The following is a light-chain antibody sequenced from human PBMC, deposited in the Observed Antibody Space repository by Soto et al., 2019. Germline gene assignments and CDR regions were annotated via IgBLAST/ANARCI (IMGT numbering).Light chain of an antibody. J-gene: IGKJ5*01. V-gene: IGKV1-9*01. CDR1: QGISSY. CDR2: AAS. Sequence: QMAHTQSSLSSSLGNVYIFVCRSSQGISSYLAWYQQKPGKAPKLLIYAASTLQSGVPSRFSGSGSGTEFTLPISSLQPEDFATYYCKRLNTYPPITFGEGTRLEIK. CDR3: KRLNTYPPIT.